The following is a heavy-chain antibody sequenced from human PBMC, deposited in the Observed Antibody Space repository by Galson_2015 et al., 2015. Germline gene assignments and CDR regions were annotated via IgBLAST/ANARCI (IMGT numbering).Heavy chain of an antibody. CDR3: VRDHPSRGLPDWYFDL. CDR2: ISGSGGST. V-gene: IGHV3-23*01. CDR1: GFTFSSYA. D-gene: IGHD6-19*01. J-gene: IGHJ2*01. Sequence: SLRLSCSASGFTFSSYAISWVRQAPGKGLEWVSGISGSGGSTFYTDSVKGRFPITRDNSKNTLYLLLNSLRAEDAAVYYCVRDHPSRGLPDWYFDLWGRGTLVTVSS.